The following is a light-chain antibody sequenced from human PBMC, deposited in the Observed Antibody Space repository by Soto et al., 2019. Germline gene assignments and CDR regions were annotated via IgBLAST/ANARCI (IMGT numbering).Light chain of an antibody. CDR1: QDIGNS. CDR3: QQYDDLPSIT. V-gene: IGKV1-33*01. J-gene: IGKJ5*01. CDR2: GAT. Sequence: DIQMTQSPSSLSASIGDRVTITCQASQDIGNSLNWYQQLPGKPQKLLIYGATNLEAGVTLRFSGRESGTHFTFTIASLEPEDIATYSCQQYDDLPSITFGQGTRLEIK.